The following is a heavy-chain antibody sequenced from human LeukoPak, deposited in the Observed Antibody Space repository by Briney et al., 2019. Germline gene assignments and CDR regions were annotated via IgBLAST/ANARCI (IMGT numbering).Heavy chain of an antibody. CDR3: AEQVSDYDSSTYYYY. D-gene: IGHD3-22*01. J-gene: IGHJ4*02. CDR2: ISGSGGTT. Sequence: GGSLRLSCAASGFTFSSYAMSWVRQAPGKGLEWVSDISGSGGTTYYADSVKGRFIISRDNSKNTLYLQMNSLRAEDTAVYCCAEQVSDYDSSTYYYYWGQGALVTVSS. V-gene: IGHV3-23*01. CDR1: GFTFSSYA.